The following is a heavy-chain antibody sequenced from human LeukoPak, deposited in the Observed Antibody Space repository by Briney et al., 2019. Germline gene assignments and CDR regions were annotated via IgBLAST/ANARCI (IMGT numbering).Heavy chain of an antibody. D-gene: IGHD6-19*01. CDR1: QFSISYDW. J-gene: IGHJ4*02. CDR3: VRGSRWFFGL. Sequence: PGGSLRLSCAASQFSISYDWMHWVRQAPGKGLEWVASIKEDGRDIHYLDSVKGRFSISRDNAKNSLYLEMNTLRAEDTAVYYCVRGSRWFFGLWGQGSLVTVSS. V-gene: IGHV3-7*01. CDR2: IKEDGRDI.